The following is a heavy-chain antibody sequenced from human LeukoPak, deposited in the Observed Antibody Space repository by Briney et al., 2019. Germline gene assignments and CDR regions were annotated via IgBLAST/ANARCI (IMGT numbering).Heavy chain of an antibody. CDR1: GGSISSSSYY. J-gene: IGHJ4*02. D-gene: IGHD2-21*02. CDR3: ARLKCGGDCYLDY. CDR2: IYYSGST. Sequence: SETLSLTCTVSGGSISSSSYYWGWTRQPPGRALEWIRSIYYSGSTDCNPSLKSRLTISVDTSKDQFSLTLSSVTAADTAVYYCARLKCGGDCYLDYWGQGTLVTVSS. V-gene: IGHV4-39*01.